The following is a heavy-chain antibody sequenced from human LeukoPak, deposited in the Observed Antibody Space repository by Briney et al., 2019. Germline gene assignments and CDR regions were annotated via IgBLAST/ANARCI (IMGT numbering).Heavy chain of an antibody. CDR2: IYYSGST. V-gene: IGHV4-39*07. J-gene: IGHJ6*02. D-gene: IGHD3-22*01. CDR1: GGSISSSSYY. CDR3: ARDRDSNHYYYYGMDV. Sequence: SETLSLTCTVSGGSISSSSYYWGWIRQPPGKGLEWIGSIYYSGSTYYHPSLKSRVTISVDTSKNQFSLKLSSVTAADTAVYYCARDRDSNHYYYYGMDVWGQGTTVTVSS.